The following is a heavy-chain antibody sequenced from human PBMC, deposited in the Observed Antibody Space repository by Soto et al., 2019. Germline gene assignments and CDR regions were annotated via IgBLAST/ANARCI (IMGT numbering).Heavy chain of an antibody. V-gene: IGHV3-74*01. CDR2: INSDGSST. J-gene: IGHJ3*02. Sequence: WSIRLSCAASGFTFSSYCMHWVRQAPGKGLVWVSRINSDGSSTSYADSVKGRFTISRDNAKNTLYLQMNSLRAEDTAVYYCASPSYYDFWSGYYEEAFDIWGQGTMVTV. D-gene: IGHD3-3*01. CDR1: GFTFSSYC. CDR3: ASPSYYDFWSGYYEEAFDI.